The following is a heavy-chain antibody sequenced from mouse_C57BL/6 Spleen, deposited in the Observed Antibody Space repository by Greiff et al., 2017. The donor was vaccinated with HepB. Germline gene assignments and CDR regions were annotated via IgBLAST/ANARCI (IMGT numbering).Heavy chain of an antibody. CDR3: ARVKTGTPFDY. V-gene: IGHV1-81*01. CDR2: IYPRSGNT. Sequence: QVQLKESGAELARPGASVKLSCKASGYTFTSYGISWVKQRTGQGLEWIGEIYPRSGNTYYNEKFKGKATLTADKSSSTAYMELRSLTSEDSAVYFCARVKTGTPFDYWGQGTTLTVSS. D-gene: IGHD4-1*01. CDR1: GYTFTSYG. J-gene: IGHJ2*01.